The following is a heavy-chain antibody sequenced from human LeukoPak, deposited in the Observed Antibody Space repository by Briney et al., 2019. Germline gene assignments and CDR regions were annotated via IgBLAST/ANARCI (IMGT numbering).Heavy chain of an antibody. J-gene: IGHJ4*02. D-gene: IGHD7-27*01. V-gene: IGHV4-59*01. Sequence: TASETLSLTCTVSGGSISSYYWSWIRQPPGKGLEWIGYIYYSGSTNYNPSLKSRVTISADTSKNQFSLNLSSVTAADTAVYYCASRKLGNDYWGQGTLVTVSS. CDR1: GGSISSYY. CDR3: ASRKLGNDY. CDR2: IYYSGST.